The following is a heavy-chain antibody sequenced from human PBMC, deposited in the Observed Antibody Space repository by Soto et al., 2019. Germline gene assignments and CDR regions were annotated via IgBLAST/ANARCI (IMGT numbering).Heavy chain of an antibody. V-gene: IGHV3-48*02. CDR1: GFTFSSHT. D-gene: IGHD3-10*02. CDR2: ISSGGNTI. CDR3: ARDVRHRPDSSGIDV. J-gene: IGHJ6*02. Sequence: EVQLVESGGGLVQPGGSLRLSCAASGFTFSSHTMNWVRQAPGKGLEWVSYISSGGNTIYYADSVRGRFTISRDNAKSSLILKMNILIHEDSAGYYCARDVRHRPDSSGIDVWGQGTTVTVSS.